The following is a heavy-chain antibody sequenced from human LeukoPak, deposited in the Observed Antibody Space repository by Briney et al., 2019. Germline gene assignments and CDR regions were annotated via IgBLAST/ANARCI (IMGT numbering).Heavy chain of an antibody. Sequence: GGSLRLSCAASGFTFSRDGMSWVRRAPGKGLEWVSVLYTAGDTYYADSVKGRFTISRDYSKNTADLQMNSLRAEDTALYYCATGQMFTSGGFDYWGRGTLVIVSS. CDR2: LYTAGDT. D-gene: IGHD6-19*01. CDR1: GFTFSRDG. V-gene: IGHV3-53*01. J-gene: IGHJ4*02. CDR3: ATGQMFTSGGFDY.